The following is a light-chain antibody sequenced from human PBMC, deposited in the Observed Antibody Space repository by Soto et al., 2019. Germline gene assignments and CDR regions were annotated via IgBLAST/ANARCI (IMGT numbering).Light chain of an antibody. CDR3: QQYGSSHS. V-gene: IGKV3-20*01. CDR2: GAS. Sequence: EIVLTQSPGTLSLSPGERATLSCRASQTVSTSFLAWYQQKPGQTPRLLISGASRRATGIPDRFSGSGSGTDFTLTISRLEPEDFAVYYCQQYGSSHSFGQGTRLEIK. J-gene: IGKJ5*01. CDR1: QTVSTSF.